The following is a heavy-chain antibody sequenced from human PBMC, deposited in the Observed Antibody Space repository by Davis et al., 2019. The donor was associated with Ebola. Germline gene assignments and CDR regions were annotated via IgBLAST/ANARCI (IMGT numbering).Heavy chain of an antibody. CDR3: SAWITMVQGVIGRNGMDV. CDR2: IKQDGSEK. J-gene: IGHJ6*02. D-gene: IGHD3-10*01. CDR1: GFTFSSYW. Sequence: GESLKISCAASGFTFSSYWMSWVRQAPGKGLEWVANIKQDGSEKYYVDSVKGRFTISRDNAKNSLYLQMNSLRAEDTAVYYCSAWITMVQGVIGRNGMDVWGQGTTVTVSS. V-gene: IGHV3-7*03.